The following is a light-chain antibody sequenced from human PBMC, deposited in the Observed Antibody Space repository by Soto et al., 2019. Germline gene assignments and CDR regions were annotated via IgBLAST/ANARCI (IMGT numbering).Light chain of an antibody. CDR3: LLSYNGPYV. CDR2: DTT. CDR1: TGAVTSGHS. J-gene: IGLJ1*01. Sequence: QAVVTQEPSLTVSPGGTVTLTCGSSTGAVTSGHSPYWFQQKPGQAPRTLIYDTTNRHSWTPARFSGSLLGGKAALTLSGAQPEDEAEYYCLLSYNGPYVFGTGTQLTVL. V-gene: IGLV7-46*01.